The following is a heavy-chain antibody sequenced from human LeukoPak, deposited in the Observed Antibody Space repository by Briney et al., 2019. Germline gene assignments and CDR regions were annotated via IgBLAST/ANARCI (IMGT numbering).Heavy chain of an antibody. D-gene: IGHD3-22*01. V-gene: IGHV1-46*01. CDR2: INPSGGST. J-gene: IGHJ4*02. Sequence: ASVKVSCKASGYTFTSYYMHWVRQAPGQGLEWMGIINPSGGSTSYAQKFQGRVTMTRDTSTSTAYMELSSLRSEDTAVYYCARSARDYYDSSGYYYPVYWGQGTLVTVSS. CDR3: ARSARDYYDSSGYYYPVY. CDR1: GYTFTSYY.